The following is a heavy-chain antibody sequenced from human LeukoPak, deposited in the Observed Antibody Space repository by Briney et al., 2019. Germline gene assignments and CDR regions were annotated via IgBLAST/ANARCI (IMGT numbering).Heavy chain of an antibody. V-gene: IGHV3-7*03. Sequence: PGGSLRLSCAASGFPFSSYWMYWARQAPGKGLEWVAVIKPDGSTQSYVDSVKGRFTISRDNAKTSLFLQMNSLRAEDTAVYYCASWSWSGYPIYYYYGMDVWGQGTTVTVSS. J-gene: IGHJ6*02. CDR3: ASWSWSGYPIYYYYGMDV. D-gene: IGHD3-3*01. CDR2: IKPDGSTQ. CDR1: GFPFSSYW.